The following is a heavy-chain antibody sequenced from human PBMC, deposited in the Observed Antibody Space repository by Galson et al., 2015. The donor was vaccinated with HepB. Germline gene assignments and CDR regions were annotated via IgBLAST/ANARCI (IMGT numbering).Heavy chain of an antibody. CDR1: GYTFTSYY. Sequence: VKVSCKASGYTFTSYYMHWVRQAPGQGLEWMGIINPSGGSTSYAQKFQGRVTMTRDTSTSTVYMELSSLRSEDTAVYYCARADNRGYYDSSGYGDFQHWGQGTLVTVSS. CDR3: ARADNRGYYDSSGYGDFQH. D-gene: IGHD3-22*01. J-gene: IGHJ1*01. V-gene: IGHV1-46*03. CDR2: INPSGGST.